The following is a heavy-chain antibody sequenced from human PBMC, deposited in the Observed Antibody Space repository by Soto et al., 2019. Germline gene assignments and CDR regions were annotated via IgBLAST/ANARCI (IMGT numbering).Heavy chain of an antibody. D-gene: IGHD3-3*01. J-gene: IGHJ6*02. CDR2: IIPIFGTA. CDR3: ARGSYDFWSGIHYYYYYGMDV. CDR1: GGTFSSYA. Sequence: SVKVSCKASGGTFSSYAISWVRQAPGQGLEWMGGIIPIFGTANYAQKFQGRVTITADKSTSTAYMELSSLRSEDTAVYYCARGSYDFWSGIHYYYYYGMDVWGQGATVTVSS. V-gene: IGHV1-69*06.